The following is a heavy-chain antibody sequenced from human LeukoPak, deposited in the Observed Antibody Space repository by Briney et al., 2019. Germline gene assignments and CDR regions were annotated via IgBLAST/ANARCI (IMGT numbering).Heavy chain of an antibody. CDR2: IYSGGST. CDR3: GGSPTLPPDY. V-gene: IGHV3-66*01. J-gene: IGHJ4*02. D-gene: IGHD4-23*01. Sequence: PGGSLRLSCAASGFTVSSNYMSWVRQAPGKGLEWVSVIYSGGSTYYADSVKGRFTLSRDNSKNTLYLQMNSLRAEDTAVYYCGGSPTLPPDYWGQGTLVTVSS. CDR1: GFTVSSNY.